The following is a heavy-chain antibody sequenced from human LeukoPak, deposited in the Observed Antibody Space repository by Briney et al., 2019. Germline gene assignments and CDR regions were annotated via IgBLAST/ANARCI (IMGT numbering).Heavy chain of an antibody. CDR2: IYYSGST. D-gene: IGHD4-23*01. V-gene: IGHV4-59*01. CDR3: ARDGGGGYFDY. J-gene: IGHJ4*02. CDR1: GDSISTYY. Sequence: SETLSLTCTVSGDSISTYYWSWIRQPPGKGLEWIGYIYYSGSTNYKPSLKSRVTISVDTSKNQFSLKLSSVTAADTAVYYCARDGGGGYFDYWGQGTLVTVSS.